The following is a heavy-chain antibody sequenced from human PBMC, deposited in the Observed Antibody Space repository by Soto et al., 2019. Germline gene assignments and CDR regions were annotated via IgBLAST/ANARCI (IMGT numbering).Heavy chain of an antibody. V-gene: IGHV4-34*01. CDR1: GGSFSAYY. CDR3: AKGKHPDY. J-gene: IGHJ4*02. Sequence: QVQLQQCGAGLLNPSETLSLTCAVYGGSFSAYYWSWIRQPPGKGLEWIGEIKHSGSTNYNPSLKSRVTISADTSKNQFSLKLSSVTAADTAVYYCAKGKHPDYWGQGTLVTVSS. CDR2: IKHSGST.